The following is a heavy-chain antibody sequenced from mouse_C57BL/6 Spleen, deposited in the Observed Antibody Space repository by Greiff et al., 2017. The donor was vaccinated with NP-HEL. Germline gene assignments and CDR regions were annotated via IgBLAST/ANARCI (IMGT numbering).Heavy chain of an antibody. V-gene: IGHV1-39*01. CDR3: ARGYYGSSYYAMDY. D-gene: IGHD1-1*01. CDR1: GYSFTDYN. CDR2: INPNYGTT. Sequence: VQLQQSGPELVKPGASVKISCKASGYSFTDYNMNWVKQSNGKSLEWIGVINPNYGTTSYNQKFKGKATLTVDQSSRPAYMQLNSLTSEDSAVYYCARGYYGSSYYAMDYWGQGTSVTVSS. J-gene: IGHJ4*01.